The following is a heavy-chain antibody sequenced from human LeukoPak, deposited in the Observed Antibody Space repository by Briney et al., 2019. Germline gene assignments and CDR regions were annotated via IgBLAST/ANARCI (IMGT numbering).Heavy chain of an antibody. D-gene: IGHD3-16*01. J-gene: IGHJ4*02. CDR2: ISGSGGTT. Sequence: GGSLRLSCAASGFIFSRYGMSWVRQAPGKGLEWVSAISGSGGTTYYADSVKGRFTISRDNSKSTLYLQMNSLRAEDTAVYYCARVDGSGGNYFDYWGQGTLVTVSS. CDR1: GFIFSRYG. V-gene: IGHV3-23*01. CDR3: ARVDGSGGNYFDY.